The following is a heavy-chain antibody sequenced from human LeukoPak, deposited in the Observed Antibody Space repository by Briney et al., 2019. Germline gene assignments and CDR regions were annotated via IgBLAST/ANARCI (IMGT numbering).Heavy chain of an antibody. CDR2: IYYSRST. D-gene: IGHD4-11*01. Sequence: SETLSLTCTVSGGSITSHYCSWIRQPPGKRLEWIGYIYYSRSTNYNPSLKSRVTISVDTSKNQSYLKLSSVTAADTAVYYCARDLQGDYWGQGTLVTVSS. J-gene: IGHJ4*02. CDR1: GGSITSHY. V-gene: IGHV4-59*11. CDR3: ARDLQGDY.